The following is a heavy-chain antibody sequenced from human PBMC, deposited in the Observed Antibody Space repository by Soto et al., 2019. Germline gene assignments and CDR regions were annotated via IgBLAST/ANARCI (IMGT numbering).Heavy chain of an antibody. V-gene: IGHV3-49*03. CDR1: GFTFGDYA. Sequence: GGSLRLSCTASGFTFGDYAMSWFRQAPGKGLEWVGFIRSKAYGGTTEYAASVKGRFTISRDDSKSIAYLQMNSLKTEDTAVYYCTSDGEDFWSGYSDYWGQGTLVTVSS. J-gene: IGHJ4*02. CDR3: TSDGEDFWSGYSDY. D-gene: IGHD3-3*01. CDR2: IRSKAYGGTT.